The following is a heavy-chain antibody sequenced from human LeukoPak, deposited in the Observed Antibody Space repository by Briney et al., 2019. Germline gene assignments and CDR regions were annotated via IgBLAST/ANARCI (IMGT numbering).Heavy chain of an antibody. D-gene: IGHD2-2*01. CDR2: IYYSGST. Sequence: SETLSLTCTVSGGSISGYYWSWIRQPPGKGLEWIGYIYYSGSTNYNPSLKSRVTISVDTSKNQFSLKLSSVTAADTAVYYCARDRIVVVPDVSGVYYYYYGMDVWGQGTTVTVSS. CDR3: ARDRIVVVPDVSGVYYYYYGMDV. V-gene: IGHV4-59*01. J-gene: IGHJ6*02. CDR1: GGSISGYY.